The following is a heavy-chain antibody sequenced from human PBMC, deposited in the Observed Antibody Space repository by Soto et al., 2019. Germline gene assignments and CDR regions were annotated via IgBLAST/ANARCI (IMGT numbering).Heavy chain of an antibody. CDR2: ISYDGSNK. CDR1: GFTFSSYA. D-gene: IGHD3-22*01. Sequence: GGSLRLSCAASGFTFSSYAMHWVRQAPGKGLEWVAVISYDGSNKYYADSVKGRFTISRDNSKNTLYLQMNSLRAEDTAVYYCARVQTMIVVVDAFDIWGQGTMVTVSS. V-gene: IGHV3-30-3*01. J-gene: IGHJ3*02. CDR3: ARVQTMIVVVDAFDI.